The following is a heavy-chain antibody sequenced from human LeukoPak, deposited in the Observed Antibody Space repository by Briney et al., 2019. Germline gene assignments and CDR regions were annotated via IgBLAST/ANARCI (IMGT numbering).Heavy chain of an antibody. V-gene: IGHV4-59*01. CDR3: ARSALDTSGTYYNPQPFDY. J-gene: IGHJ4*02. D-gene: IGHD3-10*01. CDR2: VYYSGST. CDR1: GGSISTYF. Sequence: PSETLSLTCNASGGSISTYFWSWIRQPPGKGLEWIADVYYSGSTNYNPSLVSRATILVDTSKNQFPLKLTSVTAADTAAYFCARSALDTSGTYYNPQPFDYWGQGTLVIVSS.